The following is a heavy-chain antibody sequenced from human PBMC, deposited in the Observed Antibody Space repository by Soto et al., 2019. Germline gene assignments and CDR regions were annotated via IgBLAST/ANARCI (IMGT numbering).Heavy chain of an antibody. V-gene: IGHV1-2*02. D-gene: IGHD5-12*01. CDR3: ARNPSGYDNHWFDP. CDR1: GHTITGDY. Sequence: GASLKLYCKTSGHTITGDYMHWVRQAPGQGLEWMGWINPNSGGTNYAQKFQGRVTMTRDTSISTAYMELSRLRSDDTAVYYCARNPSGYDNHWFDPWGQGTLVTVSS. CDR2: INPNSGGT. J-gene: IGHJ5*02.